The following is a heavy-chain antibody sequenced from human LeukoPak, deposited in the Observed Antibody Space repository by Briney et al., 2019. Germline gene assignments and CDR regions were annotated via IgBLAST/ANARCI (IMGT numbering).Heavy chain of an antibody. D-gene: IGHD3-10*01. CDR1: GGSISSYY. CDR3: ARSRQASGLFNS. V-gene: IGHV4-4*07. J-gene: IGHJ5*01. Sequence: SETLSLTCTVSGGSISSYYWSWIRQPAGKGLEWIGCIYDRGPAYYNPSLESRFTISVDRPKNQFFLNVTSLTAADTAVYYCARSRQASGLFNSWGQGTLVVVSS. CDR2: IYDRGPA.